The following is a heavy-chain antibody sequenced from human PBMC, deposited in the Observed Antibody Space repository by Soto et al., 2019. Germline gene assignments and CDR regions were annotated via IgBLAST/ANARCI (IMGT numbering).Heavy chain of an antibody. V-gene: IGHV4-30-2*01. CDR2: IYHSGST. Sequence: LSLTCAVSGGSISSGGYSWSWIRQPPGKGLEWIGYIYHSGSTYYNPSLKSRVTISVDRSRNQFSLKLSSVTAADTAVYYCARTYSSSWYRGSWFDPWGQGTLVTVSS. CDR1: GGSISSGGYS. J-gene: IGHJ5*02. D-gene: IGHD6-13*01. CDR3: ARTYSSSWYRGSWFDP.